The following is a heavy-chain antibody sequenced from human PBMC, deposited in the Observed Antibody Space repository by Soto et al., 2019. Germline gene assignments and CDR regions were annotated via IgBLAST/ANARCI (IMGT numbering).Heavy chain of an antibody. Sequence: GGSLRLSCAASGLTFSNYGMHWVRQAPGKGLEWVAVISYDGSNKYYADSVKGRFTISRDNSKNTLYLQMNRLRAEDTAVYYCAKAPNFDWLSHFDYWGQGTLVTVSS. J-gene: IGHJ4*02. CDR3: AKAPNFDWLSHFDY. CDR2: ISYDGSNK. D-gene: IGHD3-9*01. CDR1: GLTFSNYG. V-gene: IGHV3-30*18.